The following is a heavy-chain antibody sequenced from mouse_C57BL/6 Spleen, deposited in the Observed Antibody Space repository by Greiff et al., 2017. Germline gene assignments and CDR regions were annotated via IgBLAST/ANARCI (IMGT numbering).Heavy chain of an antibody. CDR3: ARSDGSSPYWYFDV. CDR1: GYTFTSYW. J-gene: IGHJ1*03. Sequence: QVQLQQPGTELVKPGASVKLSCKASGYTFTSYWMHWVKQRPGQGLEWIGNINPSNGGTNYNEKFKSKATLTVDKSSSTAYMPLSSLTSEDSAVYYGARSDGSSPYWYFDVWGTGTTVTVSS. D-gene: IGHD1-1*01. V-gene: IGHV1-53*01. CDR2: INPSNGGT.